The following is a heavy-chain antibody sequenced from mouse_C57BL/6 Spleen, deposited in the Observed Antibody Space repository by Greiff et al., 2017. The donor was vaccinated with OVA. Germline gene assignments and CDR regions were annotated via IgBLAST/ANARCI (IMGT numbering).Heavy chain of an antibody. D-gene: IGHD1-2*01. CDR2: IHPNSGST. V-gene: IGHV1-64*01. Sequence: VQLQQPGAELVKPGASVKLSCKASGYTFTSYWMHWVKQRPGQGLEWIGMIHPNSGSTNYNEKFKSKATLTVDKSSSTAYMQLSSLTSEDSAVYYCARILLLRLEGYAMDDWGQGTSVTVSS. CDR1: GYTFTSYW. CDR3: ARILLLRLEGYAMDD. J-gene: IGHJ4*01.